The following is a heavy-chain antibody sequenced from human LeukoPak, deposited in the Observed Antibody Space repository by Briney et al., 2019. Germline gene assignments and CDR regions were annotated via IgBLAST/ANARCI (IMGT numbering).Heavy chain of an antibody. Sequence: ASETLSLTCAVYGGSFSGYYWSWIRQPPGKGLEWIGEINHSGSTNYNPSLKSRVTISVDTSKNQFSLKLSSVTAADTAVYYCARGLSYYYDSSGFSRIDYWGQGTLVTVSS. V-gene: IGHV4-34*01. CDR3: ARGLSYYYDSSGFSRIDY. D-gene: IGHD3-22*01. J-gene: IGHJ4*02. CDR2: INHSGST. CDR1: GGSFSGYY.